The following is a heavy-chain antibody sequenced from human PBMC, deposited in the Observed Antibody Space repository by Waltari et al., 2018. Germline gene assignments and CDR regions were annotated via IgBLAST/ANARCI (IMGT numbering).Heavy chain of an antibody. CDR1: GGSFSGYY. CDR3: ARDFSYGDARGYYFDY. V-gene: IGHV4-34*01. J-gene: IGHJ4*02. D-gene: IGHD4-17*01. Sequence: QVQLQQWGAGLLKPSETLSLTCAVYGGSFSGYYWSWIRQPPGKGLEWIGEIKHRGSTNYNPSLKSRVTISVDTSKNQFSLKLSSVTAADTAVYYCARDFSYGDARGYYFDYWGQGTLVTVSS. CDR2: IKHRGST.